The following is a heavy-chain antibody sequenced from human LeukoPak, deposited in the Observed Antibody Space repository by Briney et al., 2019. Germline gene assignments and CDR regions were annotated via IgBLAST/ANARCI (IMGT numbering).Heavy chain of an antibody. J-gene: IGHJ4*02. CDR1: VGSISSYY. CDR2: IYYSGST. Sequence: SETLSLTCTVSVGSISSYYWSWIRQPPGKGLEWIGYIYYSGSTNYNPSLKSRVTISVDTSKNQFSLKLSSVTAADTAVYYCARVYSRSIFDYWGQGTLVTVSS. D-gene: IGHD6-13*01. V-gene: IGHV4-59*01. CDR3: ARVYSRSIFDY.